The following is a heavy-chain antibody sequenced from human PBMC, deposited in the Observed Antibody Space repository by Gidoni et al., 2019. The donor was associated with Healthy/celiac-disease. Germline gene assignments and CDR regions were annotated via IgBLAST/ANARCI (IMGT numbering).Heavy chain of an antibody. CDR1: GGSISSGGYC. CDR3: ARVGLGYCSGGSCYPGYYFAY. Sequence: QVQLQESGPGLVKPSQTLSLTCTVSGGSISSGGYCWSWIRQHPGKGLEWIGYIYYSGSTYYNPSLKSRVTISVDTSKNQFSLKLSSVTAADTAVYYCARVGLGYCSGGSCYPGYYFAYWGQGTLVTVSS. J-gene: IGHJ4*02. CDR2: IYYSGST. D-gene: IGHD2-15*01. V-gene: IGHV4-31*03.